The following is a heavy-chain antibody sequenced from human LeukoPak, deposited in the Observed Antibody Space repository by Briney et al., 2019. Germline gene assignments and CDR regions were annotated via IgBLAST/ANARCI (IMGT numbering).Heavy chain of an antibody. Sequence: GGSLRLSCAASGFTVSSSYMSWVRQAPGKGLEWVSVIYSGGSTYYADSVKGRFTITRDNSKNTLYLQMNSLRAEDTAVYYCASCPVDYCGMDVWGQGPRVSVSS. CDR2: IYSGGST. CDR3: ASCPVDYCGMDV. J-gene: IGHJ6*02. V-gene: IGHV3-53*01. CDR1: GFTVSSSY.